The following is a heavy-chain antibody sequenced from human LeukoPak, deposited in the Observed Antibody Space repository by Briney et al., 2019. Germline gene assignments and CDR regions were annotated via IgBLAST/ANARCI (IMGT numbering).Heavy chain of an antibody. D-gene: IGHD1-26*01. CDR1: GFTFDDYG. CDR3: AREGVGATSYYYYMDV. CDR2: INWNGGST. J-gene: IGHJ6*03. Sequence: GGSLRLSCAASGFTFDDYGMSWVRQAPGKGLEWVSGINWNGGSTGYADSVKGRFTISRDNAKNSLYLQMNSLRAEDTALYYCAREGVGATSYYYYMDVWGKGTTVTVSS. V-gene: IGHV3-20*04.